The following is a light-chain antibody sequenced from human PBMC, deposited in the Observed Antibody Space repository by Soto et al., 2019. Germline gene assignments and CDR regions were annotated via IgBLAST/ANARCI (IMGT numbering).Light chain of an antibody. Sequence: DIQMTQSPSSLSASVGDTIIIICRASQSISTYLNWYQQKPGKAPKLLICSASDLQSGVPSRFSGSGSGTEFTLTISSLQPEDFAAYYCQQSYRAPLTFGPGTKVDIK. V-gene: IGKV1-39*01. CDR2: SAS. J-gene: IGKJ3*01. CDR1: QSISTY. CDR3: QQSYRAPLT.